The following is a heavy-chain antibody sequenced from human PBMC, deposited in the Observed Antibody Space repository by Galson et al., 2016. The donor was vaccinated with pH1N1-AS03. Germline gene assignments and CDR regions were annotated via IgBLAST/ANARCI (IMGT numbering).Heavy chain of an antibody. Sequence: QSGAEVTKPGESLKISCKTSGYIFTSYWVAWVRHMPGKGLEWMGIIYPGDSDTRYSPYFQGQVTISADRSINTAYLQWSSLMASDTAIYYCARQVRDGYNDYFDYWGQGILVTVSS. CDR2: IYPGDSDT. CDR3: ARQVRDGYNDYFDY. D-gene: IGHD5-24*01. CDR1: GYIFTSYW. J-gene: IGHJ4*02. V-gene: IGHV5-51*01.